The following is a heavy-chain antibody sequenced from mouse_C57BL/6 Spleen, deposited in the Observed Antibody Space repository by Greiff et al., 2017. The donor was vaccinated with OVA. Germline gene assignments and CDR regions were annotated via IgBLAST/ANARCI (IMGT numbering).Heavy chain of an antibody. J-gene: IGHJ1*03. CDR3: TRTFYYGNYEWYFDV. CDR2: IYPGNSDT. CDR1: GYTFTSYW. Sequence: VQLQQSGTVLARPGASVKMSCKTSGYTFTSYWMHWVKQRPGQGLEWIGAIYPGNSDTSYNQKFKGKANLTAVTSASTAYMELSSLTNEDSAVYYCTRTFYYGNYEWYFDVWGTGTTVTVSS. V-gene: IGHV1-5*01. D-gene: IGHD2-1*01.